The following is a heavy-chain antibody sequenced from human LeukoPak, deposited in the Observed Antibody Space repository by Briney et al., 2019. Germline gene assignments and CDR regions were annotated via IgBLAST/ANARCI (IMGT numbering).Heavy chain of an antibody. CDR2: ISTSSSYI. V-gene: IGHV3-21*01. CDR3: ARDGHTVLTRGYYYYMDV. D-gene: IGHD4-23*01. CDR1: GFTFSSYT. J-gene: IGHJ6*03. Sequence: GGTLRLSCAASGFTFSSYTMNWVRQAPGKGLEGVSSISTSSSYIYYADSVKGRFTISRDNAKNSLYLQMNSLRAEDTALYYCARDGHTVLTRGYYYYMDVWGKGTTVTVSS.